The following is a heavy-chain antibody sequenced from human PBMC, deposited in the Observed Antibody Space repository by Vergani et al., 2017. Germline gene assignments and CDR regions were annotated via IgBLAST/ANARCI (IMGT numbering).Heavy chain of an antibody. Sequence: QVQLVESEGGVVQPGRSLTLSCVASGFTFSSHGLPWVRQAPGKGLEWVAVIWYDGSNKYYGDSVKGRFTISRDNSKNTLYLQKNSLRVEDTAVYYCARWGNEKRLDSWGQGTLVTVSS. V-gene: IGHV3-33*01. J-gene: IGHJ5*01. CDR2: IWYDGSNK. CDR3: ARWGNEKRLDS. D-gene: IGHD1-1*01. CDR1: GFTFSSHG.